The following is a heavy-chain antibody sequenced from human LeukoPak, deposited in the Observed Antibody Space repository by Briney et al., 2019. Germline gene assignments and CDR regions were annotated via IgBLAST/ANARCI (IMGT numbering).Heavy chain of an antibody. D-gene: IGHD5-24*01. Sequence: PGGSLRLSCAASGFTFSSYGMHWVRQAPGKGLEWVAFIRYDGSNKYYADSVKGRFTISRDNSKNTLCLQMNSLRAEDTAVYYCARDNSVRDEAWWFNPWGQGTLVTVSS. J-gene: IGHJ5*02. CDR2: IRYDGSNK. V-gene: IGHV3-30*02. CDR1: GFTFSSYG. CDR3: ARDNSVRDEAWWFNP.